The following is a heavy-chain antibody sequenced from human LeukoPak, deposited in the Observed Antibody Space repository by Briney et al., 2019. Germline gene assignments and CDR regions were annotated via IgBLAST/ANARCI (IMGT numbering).Heavy chain of an antibody. V-gene: IGHV1-18*01. Sequence: ASVKVSCKASGYTFTSSGISWVRQAPGQGLEWMGWISGYNGNTNYAQKLQGRVTITTDTSTSTAYMELRSLRSDDTAVYYCARLDYNREYFYYYGMDVWGQGTTVTVSS. D-gene: IGHD4-11*01. CDR1: GYTFTSSG. CDR2: ISGYNGNT. J-gene: IGHJ6*02. CDR3: ARLDYNREYFYYYGMDV.